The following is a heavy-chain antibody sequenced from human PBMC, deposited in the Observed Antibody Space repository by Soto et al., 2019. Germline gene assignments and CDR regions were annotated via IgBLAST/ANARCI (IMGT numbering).Heavy chain of an antibody. J-gene: IGHJ4*02. Sequence: GGSLRLSCEASGFIFSSYAMNWVRQAPGKGLRWVSSITGSSDYTSYIASVKGRFTISRDNSKNTLYLQMNSLRAEDTAVYFCAKEKTTGAHYALDYWSQGTLVTVS. CDR1: GFIFSSYA. D-gene: IGHD2-8*02. CDR2: ITGSSDYT. CDR3: AKEKTTGAHYALDY. V-gene: IGHV3-23*01.